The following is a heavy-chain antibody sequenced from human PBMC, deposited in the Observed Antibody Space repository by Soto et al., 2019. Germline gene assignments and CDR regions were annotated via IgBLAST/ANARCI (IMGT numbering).Heavy chain of an antibody. J-gene: IGHJ5*02. CDR3: ARGVGSGSYYNQYNWFDP. V-gene: IGHV1-18*01. Sequence: QVQLVQSGGEVKKPGASVKVSCKASGYTFTNYGISWVRQAPGQGLEWMGWINVYNGNTKYAQKVQGRVTMTTDTSTSTAYRELRSLRSDDTAGYYCARGVGSGSYYNQYNWFDPWGQGTLVTVSS. CDR2: INVYNGNT. CDR1: GYTFTNYG. D-gene: IGHD3-10*01.